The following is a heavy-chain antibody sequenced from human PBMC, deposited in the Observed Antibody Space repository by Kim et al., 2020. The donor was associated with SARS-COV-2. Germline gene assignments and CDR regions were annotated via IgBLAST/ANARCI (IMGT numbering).Heavy chain of an antibody. V-gene: IGHV4-31*03. CDR2: IYYSGST. CDR1: GGSISSGGYY. D-gene: IGHD4-4*01. Sequence: SETLSLTCTVSGGSISSGGYYWSWIRQHPGKGLEWIGYIYYSGSTYYNPSLKSRVTISVDTSKNQFSLKLSSVTAADTAVYYCARERVQNDYSNPYYYYYGMDVWGQGTTVTVSS. CDR3: ARERVQNDYSNPYYYYYGMDV. J-gene: IGHJ6*02.